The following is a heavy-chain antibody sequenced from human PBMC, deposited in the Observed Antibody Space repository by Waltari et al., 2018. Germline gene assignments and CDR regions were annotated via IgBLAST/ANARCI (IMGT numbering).Heavy chain of an antibody. V-gene: IGHV3-48*03. D-gene: IGHD3-22*01. CDR1: GFTFSSYE. CDR3: ARDKYYDSSGYYYRRYYYYGMDV. CDR2: ISSSGSTI. Sequence: EVQLVESGGGLVQLGGSLRLSCAASGFTFSSYEMNWVRQAPGKGLEWVSYISSSGSTIYYADSVKGRFTISRDNAKNSLYLQMNSLRAEDMAVYYCARDKYYDSSGYYYRRYYYYGMDVWG. J-gene: IGHJ6*01.